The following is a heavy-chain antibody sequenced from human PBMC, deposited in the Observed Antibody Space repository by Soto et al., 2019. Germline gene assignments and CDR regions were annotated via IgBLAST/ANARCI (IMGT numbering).Heavy chain of an antibody. CDR3: AKRGGATLVDY. CDR2: IHHSGST. V-gene: IGHV4-4*02. J-gene: IGHJ4*02. Sequence: QVQLQESGPGLVKPSGTLSLTCTVSGASISSTSSGDWWSWVRQPPGKGLEWIGEIHHSGSTNYNPSLKSQVTMSVDKSKNQFSLRLSSGTAAHTAVYSCAKRGGATLVDYWGQGTLVTVSS. CDR1: GASISSTSSGDW. D-gene: IGHD1-26*01.